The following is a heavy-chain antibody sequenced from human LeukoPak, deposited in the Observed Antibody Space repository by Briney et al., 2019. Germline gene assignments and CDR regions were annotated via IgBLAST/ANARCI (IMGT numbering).Heavy chain of an antibody. CDR3: ARGSPTNPLSFDY. J-gene: IGHJ4*02. CDR2: IKQDGSEK. V-gene: IGHV3-7*01. D-gene: IGHD5-24*01. Sequence: GGSLRLSCAASGFTLSSYWMSWVRQAPGKGLEWVANIKQDGSEKYYVDSVKGRFTISRDNAKNSLYLQMNSLRAEDTAVYYCARGSPTNPLSFDYWGQGTLVTVSS. CDR1: GFTLSSYW.